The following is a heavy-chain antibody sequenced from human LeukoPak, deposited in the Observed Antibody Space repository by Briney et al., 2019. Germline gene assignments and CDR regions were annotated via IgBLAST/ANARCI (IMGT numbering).Heavy chain of an antibody. J-gene: IGHJ3*02. Sequence: ASVKVSCKASGYTFTDYYMHWVRQAPGQGLEWMGWINPNSGGTNYAQKFQGRVTMTRDTSISTAYMELSRLRSDDTAVYYCARGKYYCSGGSCYNGDAFDIWGQGTMVTVSS. V-gene: IGHV1-2*02. CDR1: GYTFTDYY. D-gene: IGHD2-15*01. CDR3: ARGKYYCSGGSCYNGDAFDI. CDR2: INPNSGGT.